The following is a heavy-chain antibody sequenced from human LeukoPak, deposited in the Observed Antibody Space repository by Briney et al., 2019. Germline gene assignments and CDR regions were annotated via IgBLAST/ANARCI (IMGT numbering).Heavy chain of an antibody. CDR3: ARTLADYGGISYYIDY. Sequence: ASVKVSCKASGYTFTSYGISWLRQAPGQGLEWMGWISPYNGNTNYPQNLQGRVTMTTDTSTSTAYMELRSLTSDDTPVYYCARTLADYGGISYYIDYGGQGTLVSVSS. V-gene: IGHV1-18*01. J-gene: IGHJ4*02. CDR2: ISPYNGNT. CDR1: GYTFTSYG. D-gene: IGHD4-23*01.